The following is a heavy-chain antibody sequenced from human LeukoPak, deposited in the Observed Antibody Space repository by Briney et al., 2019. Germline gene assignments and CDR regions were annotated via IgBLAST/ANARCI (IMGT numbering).Heavy chain of an antibody. J-gene: IGHJ4*02. V-gene: IGHV3-74*01. CDR1: GFTFSSYA. D-gene: IGHD1-14*01. CDR3: ARVIRNYYVY. CDR2: INSDGSST. Sequence: GGSLRHSCSASGFTFSSYAMHWVRQAPGKGLVWVSRINSDGSSTSYADSVKGRFTISRDNAKNTLYLQMNSLRAEDTAVYYCARVIRNYYVYWGQGTLVTVSS.